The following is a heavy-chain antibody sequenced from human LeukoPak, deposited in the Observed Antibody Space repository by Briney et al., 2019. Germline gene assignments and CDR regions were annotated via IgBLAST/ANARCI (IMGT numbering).Heavy chain of an antibody. CDR2: IRSKIYGGTP. CDR1: GFTFGDYA. J-gene: IGHJ4*02. Sequence: GGSLRLSCTASGFTFGDYAMTWVRQAPGKGLEWVGFIRSKIYGGTPEYAASVKGRFTISRDDSKGIAYLQMDSLKTKDTAVYYCTRDQTPYYWGQGTLVTVSS. CDR3: TRDQTPYY. V-gene: IGHV3-49*04.